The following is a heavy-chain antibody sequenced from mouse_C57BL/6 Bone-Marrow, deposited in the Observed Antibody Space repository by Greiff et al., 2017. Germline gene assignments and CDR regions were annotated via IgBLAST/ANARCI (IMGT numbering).Heavy chain of an antibody. Sequence: EVKVEESGEGLVKPGGSLKLSCAASGFTFSSYAMSWVRQTPEKRLEWVAYISSGGDYIYYADTVKGRFTISRDNARNTLYLQMSSLKSEDTAMYYCTRITTVVYYYAMDYWGQGTSVTVSS. CDR3: TRITTVVYYYAMDY. D-gene: IGHD1-1*01. CDR1: GFTFSSYA. J-gene: IGHJ4*01. V-gene: IGHV5-9-1*02. CDR2: ISSGGDYI.